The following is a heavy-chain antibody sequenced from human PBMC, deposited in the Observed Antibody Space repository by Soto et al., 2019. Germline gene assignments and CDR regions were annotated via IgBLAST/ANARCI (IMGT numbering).Heavy chain of an antibody. CDR2: INPNSGGT. CDR3: ARSYVYPGPSQH. Sequence: ASVKVSCKASGYAFTGYYMHWVRQAPGQGLEWMGWINPNSGGTNYAQKFQGRVTMTRDTSISTAYMELSRLRSDDTAVYYCARSYVYPGPSQHWGQGTLVTVSS. J-gene: IGHJ1*01. D-gene: IGHD3-16*01. V-gene: IGHV1-2*02. CDR1: GYAFTGYY.